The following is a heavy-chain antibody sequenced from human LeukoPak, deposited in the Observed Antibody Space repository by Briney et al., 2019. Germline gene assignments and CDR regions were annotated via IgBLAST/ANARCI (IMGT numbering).Heavy chain of an antibody. CDR1: GYTCTGYY. V-gene: IGHV1-2*02. CDR3: ARGRLYYDSSGYYLTTSIDY. J-gene: IGHJ4*02. CDR2: SNPNSGGT. D-gene: IGHD3-22*01. Sequence: ASVKVSCKASGYTCTGYYMHWVRQAPGQGLEWMGWSNPNSGGTNYAQKFQGRGTMTRDTSISTDYMELIRLSSDDTAVYYCARGRLYYDSSGYYLTTSIDYWGQGTLVTVSS.